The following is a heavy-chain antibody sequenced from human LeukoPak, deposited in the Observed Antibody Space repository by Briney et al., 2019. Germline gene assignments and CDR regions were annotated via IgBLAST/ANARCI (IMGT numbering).Heavy chain of an antibody. CDR3: ARVGGSYGLNDYYGMDV. CDR2: IIPILGIA. V-gene: IGHV1-69*04. J-gene: IGHJ6*02. D-gene: IGHD5-18*01. CDR1: GGTFSSYA. Sequence: SVKVSCKASGGTFSSYAISWVRQAPGQGLAWMGRIIPILGIANYAQKFQGRVTITADKSTSTAYMELSSLRSEDTAVYYCARVGGSYGLNDYYGMDVWGQGTTVTVSS.